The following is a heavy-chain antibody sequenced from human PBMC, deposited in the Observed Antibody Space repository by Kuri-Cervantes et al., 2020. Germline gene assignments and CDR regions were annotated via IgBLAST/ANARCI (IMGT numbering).Heavy chain of an antibody. D-gene: IGHD4-23*01. CDR3: ARGDYGDNRWGYFDL. Sequence: GESLKISCAASGFTFSSYDMHWVRQATGKGLEWVSAIGTAGDTYYPGSVKGRFTISRDNSKNTLYLQMNSLRAEDTAVYYCARGDYGDNRWGYFDLWGRGTLVTVSS. J-gene: IGHJ2*01. V-gene: IGHV3-13*01. CDR1: GFTFSSYD. CDR2: IGTAGDT.